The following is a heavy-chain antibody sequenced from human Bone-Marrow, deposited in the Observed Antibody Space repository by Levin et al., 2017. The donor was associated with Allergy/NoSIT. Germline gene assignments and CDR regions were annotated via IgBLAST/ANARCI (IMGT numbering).Heavy chain of an antibody. Sequence: GGSLRLSCTASGFAFTNYGIHWVRQAPGKGLEWVAIVWYDGTDKSYADSVKGRFTISRDNSKNTLYLQMNNLRPEDSAVYFCARDAGPYCRETYCYGFGMDVWGLGTTVTVSS. CDR3: ARDAGPYCRETYCYGFGMDV. CDR2: VWYDGTDK. CDR1: GFAFTNYG. J-gene: IGHJ6*02. V-gene: IGHV3-33*01. D-gene: IGHD5-18*01.